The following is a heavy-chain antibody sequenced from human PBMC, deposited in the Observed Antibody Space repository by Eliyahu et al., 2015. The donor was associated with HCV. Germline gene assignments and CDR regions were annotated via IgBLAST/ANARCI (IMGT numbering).Heavy chain of an antibody. Sequence: EVKLVESGGGLVQPGGSLRLPCEAXGXXLSDXYMDWVRQAPGKGLXWVGRTKNRAXGYTIEYAASVRGRFTLSRDDSNNLLFLQMDSLKTEDTAVYYCVVWLWGRPAWGQGTPVTVSS. D-gene: IGHD5-12*01. J-gene: IGHJ5*02. CDR2: TKNRAXGYTI. CDR1: GXXLSDXY. CDR3: VVWLWGRPA. V-gene: IGHV3-72*01.